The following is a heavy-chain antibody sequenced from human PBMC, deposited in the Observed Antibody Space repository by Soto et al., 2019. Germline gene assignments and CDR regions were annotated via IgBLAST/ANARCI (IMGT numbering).Heavy chain of an antibody. D-gene: IGHD5-18*01. V-gene: IGHV5-51*03. J-gene: IGHJ4*02. Sequence: GESLKISCMASGYNFIAYWIGWVPQMPGKGLEWMGVIYPGDSDTRYSPSFQGQVTISADKSITTTYLQWTRLKASDSAIYYFARRGRGGMATAPFDFWGRGTLVTVSS. CDR1: GYNFIAYW. CDR2: IYPGDSDT. CDR3: ARRGRGGMATAPFDF.